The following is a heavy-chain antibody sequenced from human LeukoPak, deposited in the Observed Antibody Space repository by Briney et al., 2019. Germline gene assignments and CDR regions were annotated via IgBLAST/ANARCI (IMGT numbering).Heavy chain of an antibody. D-gene: IGHD3-16*01. J-gene: IGHJ3*02. CDR3: ARSMITFGGGAFDI. Sequence: PSETLSLTCTVSGGSISSYYWSWIRQPAGKGLEWIGRIYTSGSTNYNPSLKSRVTMSVDTSKNQFSLKLSSVTAADTAVYYCARSMITFGGGAFDIWGQGTMVTVSS. CDR1: GGSISSYY. CDR2: IYTSGST. V-gene: IGHV4-4*07.